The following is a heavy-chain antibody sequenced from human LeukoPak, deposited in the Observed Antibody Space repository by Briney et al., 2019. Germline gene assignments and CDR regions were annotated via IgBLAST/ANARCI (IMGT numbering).Heavy chain of an antibody. CDR3: ARRQAVAAFDN. V-gene: IGHV4-59*01. D-gene: IGHD6-19*01. J-gene: IGHJ4*02. CDR2: IYYSGYT. Sequence: SETLSLTCNVSGGSISNYYWSWIRQPPGKGLEWIGYIYYSGYTKYNPSLKSRVTISLDTSRKQFSLKLSSLTAADTAVYYCARRQAVAAFDNWGQGTLVTVSS. CDR1: GGSISNYY.